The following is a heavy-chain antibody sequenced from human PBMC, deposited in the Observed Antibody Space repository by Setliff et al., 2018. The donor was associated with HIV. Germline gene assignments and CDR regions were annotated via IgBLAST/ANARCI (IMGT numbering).Heavy chain of an antibody. CDR1: GYTFTAYY. V-gene: IGHV1-2*06. CDR3: AKQGYSDSLYAFDV. D-gene: IGHD1-26*01. J-gene: IGHJ3*01. CDR2: INPNNGDT. Sequence: ASVKVSCKASGYTFTAYYLHWVRQAPGQGLEWMGRINPNNGDTNYAQKFQGRITMTTDTSIATAYMELRGLTSDDTAVYYCAKQGYSDSLYAFDVWGQGTMVTVSS.